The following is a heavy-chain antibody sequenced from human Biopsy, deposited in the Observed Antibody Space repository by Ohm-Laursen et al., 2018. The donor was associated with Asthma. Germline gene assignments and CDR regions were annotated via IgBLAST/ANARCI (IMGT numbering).Heavy chain of an antibody. V-gene: IGHV3-53*01. CDR3: ARAYGGNFFSGAFGI. D-gene: IGHD4-23*01. CDR1: GFTVSSNG. J-gene: IGHJ3*02. CDR2: IYSGGGT. Sequence: GSLRLSCAASGFTVSSNGMSWVRQPPGKGLEWVSVIYSGGGTFYADSVKGRVTISRDISKNTLSLQMNSLRAEDTAVYYCARAYGGNFFSGAFGIWGQGTMATVSS.